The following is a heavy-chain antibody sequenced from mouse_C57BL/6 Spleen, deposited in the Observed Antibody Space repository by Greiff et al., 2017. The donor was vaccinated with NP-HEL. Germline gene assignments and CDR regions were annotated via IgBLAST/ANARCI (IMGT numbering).Heavy chain of an antibody. V-gene: IGHV2-9-1*01. D-gene: IGHD2-2*01. CDR2: IWTGGGT. J-gene: IGHJ2*01. CDR1: GFSLTSYA. CDR3: ARNGGIYYGYDEEGFDY. Sequence: VKLVESGPGLVAPSQSLSITCTVSGFSLTSYAISWVRQPPGKGLEWLGVIWTGGGTNYNSAPKSRLSISKDNSKSQVFLKMNSLQTDDTARYYCARNGGIYYGYDEEGFDYWGQGTTLTVSS.